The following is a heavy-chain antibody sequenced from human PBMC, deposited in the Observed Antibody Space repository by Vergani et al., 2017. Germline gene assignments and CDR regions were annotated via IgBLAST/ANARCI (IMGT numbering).Heavy chain of an antibody. CDR1: GFIFSHYW. V-gene: IGHV3-7*01. D-gene: IGHD3-22*01. Sequence: EVQLVESGGGLVQPGGSLRLSCAASGFIFSHYWMSWVRQAPGKGLEWVANINQDGSEKYYVDSVKGRFTISRDNAKNSLYLQMNSLRADDTALYYCARINYYGSSCYSLTRWHNWFDPWGQGTLITFSS. CDR2: INQDGSEK. J-gene: IGHJ5*02. CDR3: ARINYYGSSCYSLTRWHNWFDP.